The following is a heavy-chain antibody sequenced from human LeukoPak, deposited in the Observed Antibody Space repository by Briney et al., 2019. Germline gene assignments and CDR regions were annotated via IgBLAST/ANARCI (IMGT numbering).Heavy chain of an antibody. D-gene: IGHD5-18*01. V-gene: IGHV4-39*07. Sequence: SETLSLTCTVSGASISTSRDYWGWIRQPPGKGLEWIGSIYYSGSTYYNPSLKSRVTISVDTSKNQFSLKLSSVTAADTAVYYCARDGGHSIGYSYGPADYWGQGTLVTVSS. J-gene: IGHJ4*02. CDR3: ARDGGHSIGYSYGPADY. CDR2: IYYSGST. CDR1: GASISTSRDY.